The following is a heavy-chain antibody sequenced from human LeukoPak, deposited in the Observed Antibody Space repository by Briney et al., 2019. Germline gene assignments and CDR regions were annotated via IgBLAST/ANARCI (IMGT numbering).Heavy chain of an antibody. CDR2: ISYDGSNK. V-gene: IGHV3-30*18. Sequence: PGGSLRLSCAASGFTFSSYGMHWVRQAPGKGLEWVAVISYDGSNKYYADSVKGRFTISRDNSKNTLYLQMNSLRAEDTAVYYCAKDWTDAAEAFDIWGQGTMATVSS. CDR3: AKDWTDAAEAFDI. CDR1: GFTFSSYG. J-gene: IGHJ3*02. D-gene: IGHD6-25*01.